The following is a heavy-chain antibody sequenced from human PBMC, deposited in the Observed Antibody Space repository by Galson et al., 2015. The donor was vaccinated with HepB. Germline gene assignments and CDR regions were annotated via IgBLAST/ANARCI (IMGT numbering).Heavy chain of an antibody. Sequence: SLRLSCAASGFTFSDYAMHWVRQAPGRGLEWVAVISSDGSNQYYADSVKGRFTITRDNPKNTLFLHMDSLGSEDTAVYYCASKYLVYAFDVWGQGTLVTVSS. CDR2: ISSDGSNQ. J-gene: IGHJ3*01. D-gene: IGHD2-8*01. CDR1: GFTFSDYA. CDR3: ASKYLVYAFDV. V-gene: IGHV3-30-3*01.